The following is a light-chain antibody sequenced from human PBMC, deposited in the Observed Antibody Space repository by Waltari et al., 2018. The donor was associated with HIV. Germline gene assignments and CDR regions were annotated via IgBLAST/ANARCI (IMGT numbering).Light chain of an antibody. CDR2: GKN. CDR3: ASWDDSLNGPV. Sequence: QSVLTQPPSTSGTPGQRVTISCSGSSSNIGSTTVSWFQQLPGKAPKVRIYGKNQRPSGVPDRCSGSKSGTSASLAIGGRQSEDEADYYCASWDDSLNGPVFGGGTTLTVL. J-gene: IGLJ2*01. V-gene: IGLV1-44*01. CDR1: SSNIGSTT.